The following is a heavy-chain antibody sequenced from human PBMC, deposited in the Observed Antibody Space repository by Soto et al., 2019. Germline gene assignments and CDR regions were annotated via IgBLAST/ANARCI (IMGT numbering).Heavy chain of an antibody. CDR2: IIPIFGTA. V-gene: IGHV1-69*13. CDR3: ARVVVVVPTAPTISYYYGMDV. Sequence: SVKVSCKASGGTFSSYAISWVRQAPGQGLEWMGGIIPIFGTANYAQKFQGRVTITADESTSTAYMELSSLRSEDTAVYYCARVVVVVPTAPTISYYYGMDVWGQGTTVTVSS. CDR1: GGTFSSYA. J-gene: IGHJ6*02. D-gene: IGHD2-2*01.